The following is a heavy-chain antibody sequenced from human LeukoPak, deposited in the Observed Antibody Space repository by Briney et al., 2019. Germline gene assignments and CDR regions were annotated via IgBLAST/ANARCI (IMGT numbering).Heavy chain of an antibody. CDR3: ARDDYYDSSGYYY. CDR2: INHSGST. Sequence: SETLSLTCAVYGGSFSGYYWSWIRQPPGKGLEWIGEINHSGSTNYNPSLKSRVTISVDTSKNQFSLKLSSVTAADTAVYYCARDDYYDSSGYYYWGQGTLVTVSS. D-gene: IGHD3-22*01. V-gene: IGHV4-34*01. CDR1: GGSFSGYY. J-gene: IGHJ4*02.